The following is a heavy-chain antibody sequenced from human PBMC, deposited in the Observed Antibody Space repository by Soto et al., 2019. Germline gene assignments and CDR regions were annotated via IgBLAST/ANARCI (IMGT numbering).Heavy chain of an antibody. J-gene: IGHJ6*02. Sequence: GSLRLSCAAAGFAFSTYAMTWVRQAPGKGLEWVSVISGSGGSSYYAASVKGRFTISRDNSKNTLFLQMNGLRAEDTAVYYCAKVTKRAAAGRYEYYKYGMDVWGQGTTVTVSS. CDR2: ISGSGGSS. V-gene: IGHV3-23*01. CDR1: GFAFSTYA. CDR3: AKVTKRAAAGRYEYYKYGMDV. D-gene: IGHD6-13*01.